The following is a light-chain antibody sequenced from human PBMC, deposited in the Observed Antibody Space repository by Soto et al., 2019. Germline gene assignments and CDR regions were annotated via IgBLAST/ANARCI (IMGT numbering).Light chain of an antibody. V-gene: IGLV2-14*01. Sequence: QSALTQPASVSGSPGQSITISCTGTSSDVGGYNYVSWYQQHPGKAPKLMIYDVSYRPSGVSDRFSGSKSGNTASLTISGLQSEDEADYYCDSYTIGSSYVFGTGTKVTVL. J-gene: IGLJ1*01. CDR3: DSYTIGSSYV. CDR1: SSDVGGYNY. CDR2: DVS.